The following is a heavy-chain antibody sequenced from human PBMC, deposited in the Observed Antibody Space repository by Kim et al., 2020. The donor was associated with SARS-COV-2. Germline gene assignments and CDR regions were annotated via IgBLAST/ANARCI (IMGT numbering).Heavy chain of an antibody. V-gene: IGHV3-73*01. CDR3: TRVWDSSVYSGQDY. CDR2: IRSKANSYAT. D-gene: IGHD3-22*01. Sequence: GGSLRLSCAASGFTFSGSAMHWVRQASGKGLEWVGRIRSKANSYATAYAASVKGRFTISRDDSKNTAYLQMNSLKTEDTAVYYCTRVWDSSVYSGQDYWGQGTLVTVSS. J-gene: IGHJ4*02. CDR1: GFTFSGSA.